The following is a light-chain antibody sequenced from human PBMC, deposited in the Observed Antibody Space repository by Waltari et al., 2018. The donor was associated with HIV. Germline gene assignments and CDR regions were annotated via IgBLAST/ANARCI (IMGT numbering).Light chain of an antibody. CDR3: MHGQQTPV. Sequence: DIAMIQSPDSLAVSPGEPASISCRSSQSLLHKNGQNYLDWYIQRPGQAPELLIYLGSRRAYGVPDRIAGSGSGTDFILKISRVEPEDVGVYYCMHGQQTPVFGQGTKVEVK. J-gene: IGKJ1*01. CDR2: LGS. V-gene: IGKV2-28*01. CDR1: QSLLHKNGQNY.